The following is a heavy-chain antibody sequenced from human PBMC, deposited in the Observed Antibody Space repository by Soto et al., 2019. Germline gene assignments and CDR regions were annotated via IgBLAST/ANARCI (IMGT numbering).Heavy chain of an antibody. D-gene: IGHD3-10*01. Sequence: QVQLQESGPGLVKPSETLSLTCTVSGGSISSYYWSWIRQPAGKGLEWIGRIYTSGSTNYNPSLKSRVTMSVDTSQNQSSLKLSSVTAADTAVYSCARAPYYYGSGCMDVWGQGTTVTVSS. J-gene: IGHJ6*02. CDR2: IYTSGST. CDR1: GGSISSYY. CDR3: ARAPYYYGSGCMDV. V-gene: IGHV4-4*07.